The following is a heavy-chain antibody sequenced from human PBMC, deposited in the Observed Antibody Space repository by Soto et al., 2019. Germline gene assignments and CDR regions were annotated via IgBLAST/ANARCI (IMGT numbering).Heavy chain of an antibody. CDR1: GGSICSSSYY. CDR3: ARLGLDVVVTATHDY. CDR2: IYYSGST. Sequence: SSETLSLTCTVSGGSICSSSYYWGWIRQPPGKGLEWIGNIYYSGSTYYSPSLKSRVTISVDTSKNQFSLKLSSVTAADTAVYYCARLGLDVVVTATHDYWGQGTLVTVSS. D-gene: IGHD2-21*02. V-gene: IGHV4-39*01. J-gene: IGHJ4*02.